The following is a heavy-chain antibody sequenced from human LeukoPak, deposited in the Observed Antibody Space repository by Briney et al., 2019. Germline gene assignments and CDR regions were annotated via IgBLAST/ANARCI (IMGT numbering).Heavy chain of an antibody. V-gene: IGHV4-39*07. CDR1: GASTSSGLYY. D-gene: IGHD2-15*01. Sequence: SETLSLTCTVSGASTSSGLYYWSWIRQSPGKGLEWIGETYHSGSTNYNSSLKSRVTISLDTSKNQFSLKLSSVTAADTAVYYCARGRRIVVVLGATRTHRDYYMDVWGKGTTVTVSS. CDR2: TYHSGST. CDR3: ARGRRIVVVLGATRTHRDYYMDV. J-gene: IGHJ6*03.